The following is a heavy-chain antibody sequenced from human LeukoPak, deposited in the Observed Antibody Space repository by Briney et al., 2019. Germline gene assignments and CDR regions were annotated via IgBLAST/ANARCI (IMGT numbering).Heavy chain of an antibody. CDR1: GGSISTSSYY. CDR3: ARRGIQLWFY. CDR2: INHSGST. D-gene: IGHD5-18*01. J-gene: IGHJ4*02. Sequence: SETLSLTCTVSGGSISTSSYYWGWVRQPPGKGLEWIGEINHSGSTNYNPSLKSRVTISVDTSKNQFSLKLSSVTAADTAVYYCARRGIQLWFYWGQGTLVTVSS. V-gene: IGHV4-39*07.